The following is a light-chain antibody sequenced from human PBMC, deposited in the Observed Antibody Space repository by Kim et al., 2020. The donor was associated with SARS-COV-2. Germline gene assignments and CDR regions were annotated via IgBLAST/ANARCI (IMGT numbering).Light chain of an antibody. Sequence: EIVLTQSPATLSLSPGERATLSCRASQSVSTYLAWYQQKPGQAPRLVIYDASNTVTGIPARFSGSGSGTDFTLTISSLEPEDFAVYYCQQRSNWPLTFGGGTKVDIK. J-gene: IGKJ4*01. CDR2: DAS. CDR1: QSVSTY. CDR3: QQRSNWPLT. V-gene: IGKV3-11*01.